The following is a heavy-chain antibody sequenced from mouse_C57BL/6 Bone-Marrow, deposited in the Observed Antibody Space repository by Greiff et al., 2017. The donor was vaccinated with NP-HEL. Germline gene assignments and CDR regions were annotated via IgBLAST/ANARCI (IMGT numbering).Heavy chain of an antibody. J-gene: IGHJ2*01. D-gene: IGHD1-1*01. CDR3: APSTVVATVDY. Sequence: VQLQQSGAELARPGASVKLSCKASGYTFTSYGLSWVKQRTGQGLEWIGEIYPRSGNTYYNEKFKGKATLTADKSSSTAYMELRSLTSEDAAVYFCAPSTVVATVDYWGQGTTLTVSS. CDR2: IYPRSGNT. CDR1: GYTFTSYG. V-gene: IGHV1-81*01.